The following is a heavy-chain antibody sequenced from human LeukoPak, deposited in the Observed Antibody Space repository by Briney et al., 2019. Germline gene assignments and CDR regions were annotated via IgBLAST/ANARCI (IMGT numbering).Heavy chain of an antibody. V-gene: IGHV3-23*01. CDR2: ISGSGGST. J-gene: IGHJ4*02. D-gene: IGHD5-18*01. CDR1: GFTFSSYW. Sequence: QPGGSLRLSCAASGFTFSSYWMSWVRQAPGKGLEWVSTISGSGGSTYYADSVKGRFTISRDNSKNTLYLQMNSLRAEDTAVYYCAKDNGNVDTAMATRYYFDYWGQGTLVTVSS. CDR3: AKDNGNVDTAMATRYYFDY.